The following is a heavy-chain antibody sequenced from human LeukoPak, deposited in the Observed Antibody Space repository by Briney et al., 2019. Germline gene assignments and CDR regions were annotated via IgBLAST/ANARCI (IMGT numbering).Heavy chain of an antibody. Sequence: PGGSLRLSCAASGFTFSFYAMNWVRQAPGKGLEWVSGISGSGGSTYDADSVKGRFTISRDNSKNTLYLQMSSLRAEDTAVYYCASTTPSPYGSGEFDYWGQGTLVTVSS. D-gene: IGHD3-10*01. CDR3: ASTTPSPYGSGEFDY. CDR2: ISGSGGST. J-gene: IGHJ4*02. CDR1: GFTFSFYA. V-gene: IGHV3-23*01.